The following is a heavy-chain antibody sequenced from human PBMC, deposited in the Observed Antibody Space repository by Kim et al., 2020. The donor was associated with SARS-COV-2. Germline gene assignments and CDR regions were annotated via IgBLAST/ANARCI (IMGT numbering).Heavy chain of an antibody. D-gene: IGHD2-15*01. Sequence: GGSLRLSCAASRFTISTYAMSWVRQAPGKGLEWVSAISGSGGTTYYADSVKGRFTISKDDSKNTVYLQMNSLRAEDTAVYYCAKGANGGRKYNWFDPWGQRTLVTVSS. J-gene: IGHJ5*02. CDR1: RFTISTYA. CDR2: ISGSGGTT. CDR3: AKGANGGRKYNWFDP. V-gene: IGHV3-23*01.